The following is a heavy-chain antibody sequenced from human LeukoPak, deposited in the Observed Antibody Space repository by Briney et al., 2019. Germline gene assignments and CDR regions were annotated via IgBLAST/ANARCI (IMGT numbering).Heavy chain of an antibody. D-gene: IGHD3-22*01. J-gene: IGHJ4*02. CDR3: AGGTYYYDSSGYGY. Sequence: PSETLSLTCAVYGGSFSGYYWSWIRQPPGKGLEWIGEINHSGSTNYNPSLKSRVTISVDTSKNQFSLKLSSVTAADTAVYCCAGGTYYYDSSGYGYWGQGTLVTVSS. CDR2: INHSGST. CDR1: GGSFSGYY. V-gene: IGHV4-34*01.